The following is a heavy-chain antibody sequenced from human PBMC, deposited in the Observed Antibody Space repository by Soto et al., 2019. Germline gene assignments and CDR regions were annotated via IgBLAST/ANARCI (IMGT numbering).Heavy chain of an antibody. V-gene: IGHV4-31*02. CDR3: ARRTSLNCSSTSCNPTYYYYYYGMDV. D-gene: IGHD2-2*01. J-gene: IGHJ6*02. Sequence: SETLSLTWTVSGGSISSGGYYWSWIRQHPGKGLEWIGYIYYSGSTYYNPSLKSRVTISVDTSKNQFSLKLSSVTAADTAVYYCARRTSLNCSSTSCNPTYYYYYYGMDVWGQGTTVTVSS. CDR1: GGSISSGGYY. CDR2: IYYSGST.